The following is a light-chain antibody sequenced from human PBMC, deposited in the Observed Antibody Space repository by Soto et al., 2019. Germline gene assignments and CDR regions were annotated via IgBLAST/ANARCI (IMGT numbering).Light chain of an antibody. CDR2: WAS. V-gene: IGKV4-1*01. CDR3: QQYYSTPRT. CDR1: QSVLYSSNNKNY. J-gene: IGKJ2*01. Sequence: DIVMTQSPDSLAVSLGERSTINCKSSQSVLYSSNNKNYLAWYQQKPGQPPKLLMYWASTRESGVPDRFSGSGSGTDFTLTNSSLQAEDVAVYYCQQYYSTPRTFGQGTKLEIK.